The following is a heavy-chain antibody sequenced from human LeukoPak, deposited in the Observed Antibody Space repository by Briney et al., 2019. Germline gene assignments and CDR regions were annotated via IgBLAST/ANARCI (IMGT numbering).Heavy chain of an antibody. V-gene: IGHV3-21*04. CDR1: GSTFSSYA. CDR3: ASGVYGDYGDVSAFDI. CDR2: VSSSSTNK. D-gene: IGHD4-17*01. Sequence: GGSLRLSCAASGSTFSSYAMNWVRQAPGKGLEWVSSVSSSSTNKFYADSVKGRFTISRDDAKNSLYLQMNSLRVEDTAVYYCASGVYGDYGDVSAFDIWGQGTMVTVSS. J-gene: IGHJ3*02.